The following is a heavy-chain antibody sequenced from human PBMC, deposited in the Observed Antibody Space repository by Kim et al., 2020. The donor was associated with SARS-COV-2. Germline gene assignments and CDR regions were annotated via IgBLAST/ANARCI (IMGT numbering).Heavy chain of an antibody. CDR3: ARGVRRQWLVRGFSYYFDY. V-gene: IGHV1-8*01. Sequence: ASVKVSCKASGYTFTSYDINWVRQATGQGLEWMGWMNPNSGNTGYAQKFQGRVTMTRNTSISTAYMELSSLRSEDTAVYYCARGVRRQWLVRGFSYYFDYWDQGTLVTVSS. D-gene: IGHD6-19*01. CDR2: MNPNSGNT. CDR1: GYTFTSYD. J-gene: IGHJ4*02.